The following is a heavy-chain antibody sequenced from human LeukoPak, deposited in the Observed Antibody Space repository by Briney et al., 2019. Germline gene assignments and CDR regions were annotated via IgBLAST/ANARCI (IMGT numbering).Heavy chain of an antibody. CDR3: ARLNPAAGPKGPHPIDY. D-gene: IGHD6-13*01. CDR2: FDPEDGET. CDR1: GYTLTELS. V-gene: IGHV1-24*01. J-gene: IGHJ4*02. Sequence: ASVKVSCKVSGYTLTELSMHWVRQAPGKGLEWMGGFDPEDGETIYAQKFQGRVTMTEDTSTDTAYMELSSLRSEDTAVYYCARLNPAAGPKGPHPIDYWGQGTLVTVSS.